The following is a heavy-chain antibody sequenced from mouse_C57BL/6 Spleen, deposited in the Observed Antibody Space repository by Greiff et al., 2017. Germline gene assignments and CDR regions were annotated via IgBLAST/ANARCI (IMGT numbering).Heavy chain of an antibody. CDR2: IDPSDSYT. D-gene: IGHD1-1*01. J-gene: IGHJ1*03. Sequence: QVQLQQPGAELVMPGASVKLSCKASGYTFTSYWMHWVKQRPGQGLEWIGEIDPSDSYTNYNQKFKGKSTLTVDKSSSTAYMQLSSLTSEDSAVYYCARSVYPGYFDVWGTGTTVTVSS. V-gene: IGHV1-69*01. CDR3: ARSVYPGYFDV. CDR1: GYTFTSYW.